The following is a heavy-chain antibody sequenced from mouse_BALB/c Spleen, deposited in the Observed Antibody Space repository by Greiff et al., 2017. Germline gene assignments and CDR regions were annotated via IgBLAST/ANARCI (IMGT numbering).Heavy chain of an antibody. J-gene: IGHJ4*01. Sequence: VQLQQSGAELVRPGTSVKVSCKASGYAFTNYLIEWVKQRPGQGLEWIGVINPRSGGTNYNEKFKGKATLTADKSSSTAYMQLSSLTSDDSAVYFCARSRAMDYWGQGTSVTVSS. CDR3: ARSRAMDY. CDR2: INPRSGGT. V-gene: IGHV1-54*01. CDR1: GYAFTNYL.